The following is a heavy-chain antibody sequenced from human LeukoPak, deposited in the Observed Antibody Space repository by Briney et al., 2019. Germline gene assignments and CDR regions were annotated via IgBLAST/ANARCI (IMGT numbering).Heavy chain of an antibody. CDR1: GGTFSNYG. CDR2: ILPIFGTA. V-gene: IGHV1-69*13. CDR3: AREYRSSYYYYLDV. D-gene: IGHD6-13*01. Sequence: ASVKVSCKASGGTFSNYGISWVRQAPGQGLEWMGAILPIFGTANYAQNFQGSVTITADESTSTAYMELSSLRSDDTAVYYCAREYRSSYYYYLDVWGKGTAVTVSS. J-gene: IGHJ6*03.